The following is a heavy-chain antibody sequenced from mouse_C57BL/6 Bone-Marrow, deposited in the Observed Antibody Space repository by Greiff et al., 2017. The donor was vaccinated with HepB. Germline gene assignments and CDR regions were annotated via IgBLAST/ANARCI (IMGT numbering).Heavy chain of an antibody. D-gene: IGHD1-1*01. CDR3: ARKGVLRYWYFDV. J-gene: IGHJ1*03. V-gene: IGHV2-2*01. Sequence: VKLVESGPGLVQPSQSLSITCTVSGFSLTSYGVHWVRQSPGKGLEWLGVLWSGGSTDYNAAFISRLSISKDNSKSQVFFKMNSLQADDTAIYYCARKGVLRYWYFDVWGTGTTVTVSS. CDR1: GFSLTSYG. CDR2: LWSGGST.